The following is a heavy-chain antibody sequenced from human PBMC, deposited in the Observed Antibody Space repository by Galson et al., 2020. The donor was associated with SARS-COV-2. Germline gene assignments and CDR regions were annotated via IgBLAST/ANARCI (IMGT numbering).Heavy chain of an antibody. Sequence: GGSLRLSCAASGFTFSSYAMSWVRQAPGKGLEWVSAISGSGGSTYYADSVKGRFTISRDNSKNTLYLQMNSLRAEDTAVYYCAKGPHCSSTSCYAYYYMDVWGKGTTVTVSS. J-gene: IGHJ6*03. CDR3: AKGPHCSSTSCYAYYYMDV. D-gene: IGHD2-2*01. CDR2: ISGSGGST. CDR1: GFTFSSYA. V-gene: IGHV3-23*01.